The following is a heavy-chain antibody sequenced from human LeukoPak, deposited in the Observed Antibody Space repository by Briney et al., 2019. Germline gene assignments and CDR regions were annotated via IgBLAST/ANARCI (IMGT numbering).Heavy chain of an antibody. CDR2: INGGNGNT. CDR1: GYTFTTYA. V-gene: IGHV1-3*01. D-gene: IGHD3-10*01. Sequence: ASVKVSCKASGYTFTTYAMHWVRQAPGQRLEWMGWINGGNGNTKYSQKFQDGVTFTRDTSASTAYMELSSLRSEDTAVYYCARDEIEELLTGWGGMDVWGQGTTVTVSS. CDR3: ARDEIEELLTGWGGMDV. J-gene: IGHJ6*02.